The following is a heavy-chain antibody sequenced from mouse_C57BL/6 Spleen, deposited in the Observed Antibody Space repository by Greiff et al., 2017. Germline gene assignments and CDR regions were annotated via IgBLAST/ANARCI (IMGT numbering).Heavy chain of an antibody. CDR1: GYTFTSYW. CDR3: TRLLRLGYAMDY. CDR2: IYPGNSET. Sequence: VQLKQSGTVLARPGASVKMSCKTSGYTFTSYWMHWVKQRPGQGLEWMGAIYPGNSETCYNQKFKGKAKLTAVTSASTAYMELRSLTNEDSAVYYCTRLLRLGYAMDYWGQGTSVTVSS. D-gene: IGHD1-1*01. J-gene: IGHJ4*01. V-gene: IGHV1-5*01.